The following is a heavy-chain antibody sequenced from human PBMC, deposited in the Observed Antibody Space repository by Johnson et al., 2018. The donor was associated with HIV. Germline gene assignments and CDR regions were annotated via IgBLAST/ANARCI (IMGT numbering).Heavy chain of an antibody. D-gene: IGHD2/OR15-2a*01. V-gene: IGHV3-33*06. CDR2: IWYDGSNK. Sequence: QVQLVESGGGVVQPGRSLRLSCAASGFTFSSYGMHWVRQAPGKGLEWVAVIWYDGSNKYYADSVKGRFTISRDNSKNTLYLQMNSLRAEDTAVYYCAKYRNYGSYLLFFDVWGQGTMVTVSS. CDR3: AKYRNYGSYLLFFDV. J-gene: IGHJ3*01. CDR1: GFTFSSYG.